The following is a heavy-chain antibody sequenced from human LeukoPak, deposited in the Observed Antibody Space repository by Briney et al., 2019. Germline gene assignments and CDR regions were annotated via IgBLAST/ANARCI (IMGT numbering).Heavy chain of an antibody. Sequence: SGTLSLTCAVSGGSISSSNWWSWVRQPPGKGLEWIGEIYHSGSTNYNPSLKSRVTISVDKSKNQFSLKLSSVTAADTAVYYCAREGRVDYYDSSGYSNQLRGAFDIWGQGTMVTVSS. J-gene: IGHJ3*02. CDR2: IYHSGST. D-gene: IGHD3-22*01. V-gene: IGHV4-4*02. CDR1: GGSISSSNW. CDR3: AREGRVDYYDSSGYSNQLRGAFDI.